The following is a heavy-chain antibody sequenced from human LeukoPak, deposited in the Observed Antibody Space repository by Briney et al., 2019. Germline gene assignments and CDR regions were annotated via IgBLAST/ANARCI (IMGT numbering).Heavy chain of an antibody. CDR3: ARDGSIAAAGPNNWFDP. Sequence: VKVYCKASGGTFSSYAISWVRQSPGQGLEWMGGIIPIFGTANYAQKFQGRVTISADESTSTAYMELSSLRSEDTAVYYCARDGSIAAAGPNNWFDPWGQGTLVAGTS. CDR1: GGTFSSYA. J-gene: IGHJ5*02. V-gene: IGHV1-69*13. D-gene: IGHD6-13*01. CDR2: IIPIFGTA.